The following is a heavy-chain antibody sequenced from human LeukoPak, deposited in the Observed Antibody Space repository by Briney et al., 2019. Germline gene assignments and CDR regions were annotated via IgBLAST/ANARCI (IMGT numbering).Heavy chain of an antibody. J-gene: IGHJ4*02. CDR3: AREGDYYDSGGYYRIDF. CDR2: VYHSGST. V-gene: IGHV4-59*01. D-gene: IGHD3-22*01. CDR1: GGSISGYY. Sequence: PSETLSLICSVSGGSISGYYWSWIRQPPGKGLEWIGYVYHSGSTNYNPSLKSRVTMSVDTSNNQFSLKLSSVTAADTAMYYCAREGDYYDSGGYYRIDFWGQGTLVTVSS.